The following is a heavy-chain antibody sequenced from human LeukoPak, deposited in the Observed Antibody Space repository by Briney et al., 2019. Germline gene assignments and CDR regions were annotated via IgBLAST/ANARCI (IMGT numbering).Heavy chain of an antibody. V-gene: IGHV3-23*01. CDR3: AKDRGGYPDY. CDR1: GFTFSSYA. D-gene: IGHD5-18*01. Sequence: HTGGPLRLSCAASGFTFSSYAMSWVRQAPGKGLEWVSAISGSGGSTYYADSVKGRFTISSDNSKNTLYLQMNSLRAEDTAVYYCAKDRGGYPDYWGQGTLVTVSS. CDR2: ISGSGGST. J-gene: IGHJ4*02.